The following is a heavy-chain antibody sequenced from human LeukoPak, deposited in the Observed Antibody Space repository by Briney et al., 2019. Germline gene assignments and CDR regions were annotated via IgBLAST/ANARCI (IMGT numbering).Heavy chain of an antibody. Sequence: SETLSLTCAVYGGSFSGYYWSWIRQPPGKGLEWIGEINHSGSTNYNPSLKSRVTISVDTSKNQFSLKLSSVTAADTAVYYCARFTARPRFTIFANWGQGTLVTVSS. CDR3: ARFTARPRFTIFAN. CDR1: GGSFSGYY. D-gene: IGHD3-3*01. V-gene: IGHV4-34*01. J-gene: IGHJ4*02. CDR2: INHSGST.